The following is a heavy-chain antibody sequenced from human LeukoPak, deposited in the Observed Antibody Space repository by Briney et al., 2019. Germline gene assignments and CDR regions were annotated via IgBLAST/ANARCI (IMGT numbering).Heavy chain of an antibody. J-gene: IGHJ4*02. V-gene: IGHV4-34*01. CDR2: INHSGST. CDR1: GGSFSGYY. D-gene: IGHD2-15*01. CDR3: ARAIYCSGGSCQKYYFDN. Sequence: PSETLSLTCAVYGGSFSGYYWSWIRQPPGKGLEWIGEINHSGSTNYNPSLKSRVTISVDTSKNQFSLKLSSVTAADTAVYYCARAIYCSGGSCQKYYFDNWGQGTLVTVSS.